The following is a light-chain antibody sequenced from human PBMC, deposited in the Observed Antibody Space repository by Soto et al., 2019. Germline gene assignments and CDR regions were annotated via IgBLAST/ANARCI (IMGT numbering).Light chain of an antibody. J-gene: IGKJ1*01. CDR2: AAS. V-gene: IGKV1-6*01. CDR3: LQDYNYPWT. CDR1: QGIRND. Sequence: AIQMTQSPSSLSASVGDRVTITCRASQGIRNDLGWYQQKPGKAPKLLIYAASSLESGVPSTFSGSGSGADFTLTISSLQPEDCATYYCLQDYNYPWTFGQGTKVEIK.